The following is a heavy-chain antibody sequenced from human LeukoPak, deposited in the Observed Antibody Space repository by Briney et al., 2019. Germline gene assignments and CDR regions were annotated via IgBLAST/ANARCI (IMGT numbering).Heavy chain of an antibody. CDR3: AXXXSSWYTSALDY. V-gene: IGHV4-34*01. CDR1: GGSFSGYY. J-gene: IGHJ4*02. Sequence: SETLSLTCAVYGGSFSGYYWSWIRQPPGKGLEWIGEINHSGSTNYNPSLKSRVTISVDTSKNQFSLKLSSVTAADTAVYYCAXXXSSWYTSALDYWGQGTLVTVSS. CDR2: INHSGST. D-gene: IGHD6-13*01.